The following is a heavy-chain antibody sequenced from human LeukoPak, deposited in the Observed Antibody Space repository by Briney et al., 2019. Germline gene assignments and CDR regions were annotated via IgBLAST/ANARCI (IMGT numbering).Heavy chain of an antibody. D-gene: IGHD6-19*01. CDR3: ARDQSSVAGTTYNWFDP. CDR2: ISGSSSYI. CDR1: GFTFSSYE. Sequence: GGSLRLSCAASGFTFSSYEMNWVRQAPGKGLEWVSSISGSSSYIYYADSVKGRFTISRANAKNSLYLQMNSLRAEDTAVYYCARDQSSVAGTTYNWFDPWGQGTLVTVSS. J-gene: IGHJ5*02. V-gene: IGHV3-21*01.